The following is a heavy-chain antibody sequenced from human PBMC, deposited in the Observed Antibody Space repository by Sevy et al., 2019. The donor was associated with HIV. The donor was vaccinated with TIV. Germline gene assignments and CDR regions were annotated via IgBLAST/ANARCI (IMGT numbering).Heavy chain of an antibody. CDR1: GFTFSSYA. J-gene: IGHJ5*02. CDR2: ISYDGSNK. CDR3: ARDRYCSSTSCSKSPNWFDP. Sequence: GGSLRLSCAASGFTFSSYAMLWVRQAPGKGLEWVAVISYDGSNKYYADSVKGRFTISRDNSKNTLYLQMNSLRAEDTAVYYCARDRYCSSTSCSKSPNWFDPWGQGTLVTVSS. V-gene: IGHV3-30-3*01. D-gene: IGHD2-2*01.